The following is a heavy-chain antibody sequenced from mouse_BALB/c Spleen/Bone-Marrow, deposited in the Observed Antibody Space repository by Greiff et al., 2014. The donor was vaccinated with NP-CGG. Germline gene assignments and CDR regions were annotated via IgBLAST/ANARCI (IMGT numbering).Heavy chain of an antibody. J-gene: IGHJ4*01. Sequence: EVQLVESGGGLVKPGGSLKLSCAASGFTFSSYAMSWVRQTPEKRLEWVATISSGGSYTCYPDSVKGRFTISRDNAKNTLYLQMSSLRSEDTAMYYCARQRDGSYAMDYWGQGTSVTVSS. CDR1: GFTFSSYA. V-gene: IGHV5-9-3*01. CDR2: ISSGGSYT. CDR3: ARQRDGSYAMDY. D-gene: IGHD2-3*01.